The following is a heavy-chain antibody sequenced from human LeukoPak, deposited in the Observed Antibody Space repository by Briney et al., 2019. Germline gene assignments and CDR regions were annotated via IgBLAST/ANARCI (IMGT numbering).Heavy chain of an antibody. CDR3: AKIQGWFNAAFHI. V-gene: IGHV3-30*04. CDR1: GFTFSNYA. CDR2: ISYDGSKK. D-gene: IGHD6-19*01. Sequence: GGSLRLSCAASGFTFSNYAMHWVRQAPGKGLEWVAVISYDGSKKYYTDSVKGRFTISRHISKHTLFLQMNSLRAEDTAVYYCAKIQGWFNAAFHIGGQGTMVTVSS. J-gene: IGHJ3*02.